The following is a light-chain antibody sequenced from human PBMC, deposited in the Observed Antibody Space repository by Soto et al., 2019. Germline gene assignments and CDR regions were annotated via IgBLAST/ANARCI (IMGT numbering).Light chain of an antibody. CDR1: SSDVGGYNY. V-gene: IGLV2-14*01. CDR3: SSXTSSSTLV. Sequence: QSALTQPASVSGSPGQSITISCTGTSSDVGGYNYVSWYQQHPGKAPKLMIYDVSNRPSGVSNRFSGSKSGNTASLTISGLQAEDEADYYCSSXTSSSTLVFGTGTRSPS. CDR2: DVS. J-gene: IGLJ1*01.